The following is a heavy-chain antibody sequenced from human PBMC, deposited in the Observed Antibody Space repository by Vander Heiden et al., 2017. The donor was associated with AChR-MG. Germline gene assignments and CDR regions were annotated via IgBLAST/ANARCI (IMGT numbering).Heavy chain of an antibody. CDR1: GFSLSPSGVG. J-gene: IGHJ5*02. D-gene: IGHD2-15*01. V-gene: IGHV2-5*02. CDR3: ARYCSGGSCYTFGFDP. Sequence: QITLKESGPTLVKPTQTLTLTCTFSGFSLSPSGVGVGWIRQPPGKALEGLALIYWDDDKRYSPSLKSRLTIAKDTSKNQVVLTMTNMDPVDTATYYCARYCSGGSCYTFGFDPWCQGTLVTVSS. CDR2: IYWDDDK.